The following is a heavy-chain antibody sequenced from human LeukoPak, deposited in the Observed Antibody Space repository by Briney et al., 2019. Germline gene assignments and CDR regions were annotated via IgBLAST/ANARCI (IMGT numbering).Heavy chain of an antibody. CDR3: ARHASVDGNWPRPLDY. D-gene: IGHD6-19*01. CDR2: IYYSGST. CDR1: GGSISSSPYY. Sequence: SETLSLTCTVSGGSISSSPYYWGWIRQPPGKELEWNGNIYYSGSTYYNPSLKTRVTISVDTSKNQFSLKLTSVTAADTAVYYCARHASVDGNWPRPLDYWGQGSLVTVSS. V-gene: IGHV4-39*01. J-gene: IGHJ4*02.